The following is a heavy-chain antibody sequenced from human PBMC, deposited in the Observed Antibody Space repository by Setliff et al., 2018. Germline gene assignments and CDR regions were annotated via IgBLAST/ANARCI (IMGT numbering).Heavy chain of an antibody. D-gene: IGHD3-22*01. V-gene: IGHV1-3*01. CDR2: FNVGHGYT. Sequence: ASVKVSCKASGYTLTTHGLHWVRQAPGQRLEWMGWFNVGHGYTKYSQKFQGRVTMTSDTSASTAYMELNSLRSEDTALYYCARGGGVNDDNSGFYRSFDYWGQGTLVTVSS. J-gene: IGHJ4*02. CDR3: ARGGGVNDDNSGFYRSFDY. CDR1: GYTLTTHG.